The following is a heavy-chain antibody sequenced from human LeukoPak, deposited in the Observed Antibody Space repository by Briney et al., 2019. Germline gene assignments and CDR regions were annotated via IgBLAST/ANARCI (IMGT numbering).Heavy chain of an antibody. CDR1: GGSISSYY. CDR2: IYTSGST. CDR3: ASTLTYGDYWDWFDP. Sequence: PSETLSLTCTVSGGSISSYYWSWIRQPAGKGLEWIGRIYTSGSTNYNPSLKSRVTMSVDTSKNQFSLKLSPVTAADTAVYYCASTLTYGDYWDWFDPWGQGTLVTVSS. J-gene: IGHJ5*02. V-gene: IGHV4-4*07. D-gene: IGHD4-17*01.